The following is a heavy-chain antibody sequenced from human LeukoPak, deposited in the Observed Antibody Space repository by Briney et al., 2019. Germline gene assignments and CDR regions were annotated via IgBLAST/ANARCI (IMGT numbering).Heavy chain of an antibody. Sequence: PSETLSLTCTVSGGSISSYYWSWIRQPPGKGLEWIGYIYYSGSTNYNPSLKCRVTISVDTSKNQFSLKLSSVTAADTAVYYCARDLGASSSSVWFDPWGQGTLVTVSS. D-gene: IGHD6-6*01. CDR1: GGSISSYY. CDR3: ARDLGASSSSVWFDP. V-gene: IGHV4-59*01. J-gene: IGHJ5*02. CDR2: IYYSGST.